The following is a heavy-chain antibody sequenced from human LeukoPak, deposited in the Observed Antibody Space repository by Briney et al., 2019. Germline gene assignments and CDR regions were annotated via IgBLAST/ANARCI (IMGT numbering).Heavy chain of an antibody. V-gene: IGHV1-24*01. CDR1: GNTLTELS. Sequence: RASVKDSCKVFGNTLTELSMHWVRQAPGKGVESMGGFAPEDGETIYAQQFQGRLTMTEDTSTDTAYMELSRLTSEDTAVYYCTTGRRYQLYDYWGQGTLVTVSS. D-gene: IGHD1-1*01. CDR3: TTGRRYQLYDY. CDR2: FAPEDGET. J-gene: IGHJ4*02.